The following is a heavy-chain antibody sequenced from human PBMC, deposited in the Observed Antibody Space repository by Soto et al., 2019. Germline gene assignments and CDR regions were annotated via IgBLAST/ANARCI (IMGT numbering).Heavy chain of an antibody. CDR3: ARYYYDSSGYYSFDY. CDR1: GGSISSYY. CDR2: IYYSGST. V-gene: IGHV4-59*01. D-gene: IGHD3-22*01. Sequence: SETLSLTCTVSGGSISSYYWSWIRQPPGKGLEWIGYIYYSGSTNYNPSLKSRVTISVDTSKNQFSLKLSSVTAADTAVYYCARYYYDSSGYYSFDYWGQGTLVTVSS. J-gene: IGHJ4*02.